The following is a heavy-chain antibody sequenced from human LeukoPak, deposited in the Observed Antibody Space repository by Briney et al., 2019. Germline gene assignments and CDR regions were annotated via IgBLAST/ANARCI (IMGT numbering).Heavy chain of an antibody. CDR3: AALDYDFWSGYPN. Sequence: GGSLRLSCAASGFTFSSYSMNWVRQAPGKGLEWVSSISSSSSYIYYADSVKGRFTISRDNAKNSLYLQMNSLRAEDTAVYYCAALDYDFWSGYPNWGQGTLVTVSS. J-gene: IGHJ4*02. CDR2: ISSSSSYI. CDR1: GFTFSSYS. D-gene: IGHD3-3*01. V-gene: IGHV3-21*01.